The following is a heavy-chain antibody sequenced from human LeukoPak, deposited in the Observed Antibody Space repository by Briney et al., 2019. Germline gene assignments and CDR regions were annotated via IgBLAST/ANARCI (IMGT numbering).Heavy chain of an antibody. D-gene: IGHD6-19*01. CDR1: GYTFTSYD. J-gene: IGHJ4*02. V-gene: IGHV1-8*01. CDR3: ARALKRALIAVAGTGGY. Sequence: VKVSCKASGYTFTSYDINWVRQATGQGLEWMGWMNPNSGNTGYAQKFQGRVTMTRNTSISTAYMELSSLRSEDTAVYYCARALKRALIAVAGTGGYWGQGTLVTVSS. CDR2: MNPNSGNT.